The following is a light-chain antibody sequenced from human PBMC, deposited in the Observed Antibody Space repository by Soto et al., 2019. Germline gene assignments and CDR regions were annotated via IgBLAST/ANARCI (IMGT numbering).Light chain of an antibody. V-gene: IGLV1-44*01. Sequence: QSVLTQPPSAFGTPGQRVTISCSGSSSNIESNTVNWYQQLPGAAPKLLIYSTNQRPSGVPDRFSGSQSGTSASLAISGLQSEDEADYYCAVWDDSLNGRVFGGGTKLTVL. CDR2: STN. CDR1: SSNIESNT. CDR3: AVWDDSLNGRV. J-gene: IGLJ2*01.